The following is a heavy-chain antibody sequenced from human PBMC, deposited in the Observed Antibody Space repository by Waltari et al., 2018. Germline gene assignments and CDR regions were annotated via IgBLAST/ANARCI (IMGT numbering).Heavy chain of an antibody. CDR1: GYTFTGYY. Sequence: QVQLVQSGAEVKKPGASVKVSCKASGYTFTGYYMHWVRQAPGQGLEWMGRINPNSGGTNYAQKFQGRVTMTRDTSISTAYMELSRLRSDDTAVYYCARGGVAGSYYYGMDVWGQGTTVTVSS. D-gene: IGHD6-19*01. CDR3: ARGGVAGSYYYGMDV. J-gene: IGHJ6*02. CDR2: INPNSGGT. V-gene: IGHV1-2*06.